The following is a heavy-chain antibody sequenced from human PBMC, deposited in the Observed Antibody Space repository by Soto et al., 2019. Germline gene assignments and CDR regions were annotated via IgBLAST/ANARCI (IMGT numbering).Heavy chain of an antibody. CDR3: ARQLEGAGSYSSDI. Sequence: QLQLQESGPGLVKPSETLSLICTVSGGYISGYYWNWIRQPPGKGLEWLGFVYDSGTSYNASLTSRLTIPVHTXXTQFALTLSSVTAADAAVYYCARQLEGAGSYSSDIWGQGIMVTVSS. CDR1: GGYISGYY. J-gene: IGHJ3*02. CDR2: VYDSGT. D-gene: IGHD6-13*01. V-gene: IGHV4-59*01.